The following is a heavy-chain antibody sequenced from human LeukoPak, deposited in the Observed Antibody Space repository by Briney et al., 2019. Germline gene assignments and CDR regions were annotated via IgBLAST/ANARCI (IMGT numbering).Heavy chain of an antibody. J-gene: IGHJ4*02. CDR1: GFTFSSYS. V-gene: IGHV3-21*01. CDR2: ISSSSSYI. CDR3: ARDPAGDTGDY. Sequence: GGSLRLSCAASGFTFSSYSMNWVRQAPGKGLEWVSSISSSSSYIYYADSVKGRFTISRDNAKNSLYLQMNSLRAEDTAVYYCARDPAGDTGDYWGQGTLVTVSS.